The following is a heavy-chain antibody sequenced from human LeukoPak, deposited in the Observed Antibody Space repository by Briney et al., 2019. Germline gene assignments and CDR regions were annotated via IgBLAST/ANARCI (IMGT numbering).Heavy chain of an antibody. Sequence: PGGSLRLSCAASGFSVSSNHMSWVRQAPGKGLEWVSVIYSGGSTSYPDSVKGRFTISRDNSKNTLYLQMNSLRAEDTAVYYCASQLTGYQGFDYWGQGTLVTVSS. CDR1: GFSVSSNH. D-gene: IGHD3-9*01. V-gene: IGHV3-53*01. CDR2: IYSGGST. CDR3: ASQLTGYQGFDY. J-gene: IGHJ4*02.